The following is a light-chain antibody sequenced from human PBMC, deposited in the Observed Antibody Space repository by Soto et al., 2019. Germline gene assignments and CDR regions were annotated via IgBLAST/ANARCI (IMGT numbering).Light chain of an antibody. V-gene: IGKV3-20*01. J-gene: IGKJ4*01. CDR1: QSVGSSY. CDR3: QQYVSSPLT. CDR2: GAS. Sequence: EIVLTQSPGTLSLSPGDRATLSCRASQSVGSSYLAWYQQKPGQAPRLLISGASSRATGIPDRFSGSGSGTDFTLTISRLEPEDFAVYYCQQYVSSPLTFGGGTKVEIK.